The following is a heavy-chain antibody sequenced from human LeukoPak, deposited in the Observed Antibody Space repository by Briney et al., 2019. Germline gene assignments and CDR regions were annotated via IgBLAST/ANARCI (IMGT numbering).Heavy chain of an antibody. D-gene: IGHD2-21*01. V-gene: IGHV3-21*06. CDR1: GFTFNSYS. CDR3: ATPREAGQVGYFYGMDV. Sequence: GGSLRLPCEVSGFTFNSYSTNWVRQAPGGGLEWVSYINHRASVTKYAGSAKGRFTISRDNAKNLLYLEMSSLRVEDTAVYYCATPREAGQVGYFYGMDVWGQGTTVIVSS. J-gene: IGHJ6*02. CDR2: INHRASVT.